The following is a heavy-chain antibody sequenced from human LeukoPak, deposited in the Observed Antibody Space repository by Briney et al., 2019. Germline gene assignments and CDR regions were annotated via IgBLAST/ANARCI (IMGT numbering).Heavy chain of an antibody. J-gene: IGHJ6*02. V-gene: IGHV3-74*01. CDR3: ARDAVDTANAV. D-gene: IGHD5-18*01. CDR1: GFTLTTYW. Sequence: GGSLRLSCAASGFTLTTYWMHWVRQAPGKGLVWVSHINSDGSITSYADSVKGRFTISRDNAKNTLYLQMNSLRAEDTAVYYCARDAVDTANAVWGQGTTVTVSS. CDR2: INSDGSIT.